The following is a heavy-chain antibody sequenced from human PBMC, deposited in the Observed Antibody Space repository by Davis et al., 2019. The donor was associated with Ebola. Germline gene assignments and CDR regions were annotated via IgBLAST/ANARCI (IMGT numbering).Heavy chain of an antibody. J-gene: IGHJ4*02. Sequence: PSETLSLTCAISGDSVSSAGWNWIRQSPSRGLEWLGRTYYSSKWYHDYAVSLKSRITINPDTSKNQFSLQLNSVTPEDTAVYYCARGWLRSKFDYWGQGTLVTVSS. CDR2: TYYSSKWYH. V-gene: IGHV6-1*01. CDR1: GDSVSSAG. CDR3: ARGWLRSKFDY. D-gene: IGHD5-12*01.